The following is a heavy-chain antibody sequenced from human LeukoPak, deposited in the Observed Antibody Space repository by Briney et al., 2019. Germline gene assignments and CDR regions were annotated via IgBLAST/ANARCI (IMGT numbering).Heavy chain of an antibody. D-gene: IGHD4-17*01. Sequence: SVKVSRKASGDTFSSFAVSWVRQAPGQGLEWTGRIIPLFGTADYAQRYQGRVTISADNSLNTAYLELSSLTSEDTAVYYCASPYDYGDHYLDALHIWGQGTIVTVSS. CDR2: IIPLFGTA. J-gene: IGHJ3*02. CDR3: ASPYDYGDHYLDALHI. CDR1: GDTFSSFA. V-gene: IGHV1-69*06.